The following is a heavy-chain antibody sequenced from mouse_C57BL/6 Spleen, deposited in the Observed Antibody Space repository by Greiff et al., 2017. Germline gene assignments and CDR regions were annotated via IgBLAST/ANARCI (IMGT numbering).Heavy chain of an antibody. CDR1: GYTFTDYY. Sequence: VQLQQSGAELVRPGASVKLSCKASGYTFTDYYINWVKQRPGQGLEWIARIYPGSGNTYYNEKFKGKATLTAEKSSSTAYMQLSSLTSEDSAVYFCARLVVYDYTWYFDVWGTGTTVTVSS. CDR2: IYPGSGNT. D-gene: IGHD2-4*01. CDR3: ARLVVYDYTWYFDV. V-gene: IGHV1-76*01. J-gene: IGHJ1*03.